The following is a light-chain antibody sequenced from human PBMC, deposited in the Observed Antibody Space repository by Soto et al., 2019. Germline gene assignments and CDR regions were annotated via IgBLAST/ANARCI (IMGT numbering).Light chain of an antibody. V-gene: IGLV2-23*01. J-gene: IGLJ3*02. Sequence: QSALAQPASVSGSPGQSITISCTGTSGFVGSFSLVSWYQQHPGKAPKVIIYEGTQRPSGVSDRFSGSKSDNTASLTISGLQAEDEADYYCCSYANTITVFGGGTKLTVL. CDR1: SGFVGSFSL. CDR3: CSYANTITV. CDR2: EGT.